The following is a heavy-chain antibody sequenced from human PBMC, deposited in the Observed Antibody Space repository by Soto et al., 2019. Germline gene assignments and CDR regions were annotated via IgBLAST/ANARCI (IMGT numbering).Heavy chain of an antibody. CDR2: IYYSGST. CDR3: ARVAHPGGGGYYYYYMDV. D-gene: IGHD3-16*01. CDR1: GGSISSYY. J-gene: IGHJ6*03. V-gene: IGHV4-59*01. Sequence: QVQLQESGPGLVKPSETLSLTCTVSGGSISSYYWSWIRQPPGKGLEWIGYIYYSGSTNYNPSLKSRVTISVDTSKNQFSLKLSSVTAADTAVYYCARVAHPGGGGYYYYYMDVWGKGTTVTVS.